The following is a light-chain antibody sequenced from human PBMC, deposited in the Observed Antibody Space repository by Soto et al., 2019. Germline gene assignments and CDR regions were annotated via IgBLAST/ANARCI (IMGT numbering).Light chain of an antibody. CDR1: HDIKNY. CDR2: DAY. V-gene: IGKV1-33*01. Sequence: DIQLTQSPPSLSASEGDRVTITCQASHDIKNYLNWYQQKPGKAPKLLIYDAYNLERGVPSRFSGSGTVTDFTFTIGSLQPEDVATYYCQQFDFLPPYTFGQWTRVEIK. CDR3: QQFDFLPPYT. J-gene: IGKJ2*01.